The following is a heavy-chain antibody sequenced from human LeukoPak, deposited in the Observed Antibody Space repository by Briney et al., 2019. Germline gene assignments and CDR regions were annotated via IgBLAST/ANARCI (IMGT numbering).Heavy chain of an antibody. CDR3: AKRYGSGTYYNYYHY. D-gene: IGHD3-10*01. CDR2: ISDSGGNT. J-gene: IGHJ4*02. CDR1: GFTFSNYA. V-gene: IGHV3-23*01. Sequence: PGGSLRLSCAASGFTFSNYAMSWVRQAPGKGLDWVSAISDSGGNTYSADSVKGRFTISRDNSRNTLYLQMNTLSPDDTAEYYGAKRYGSGTYYNYYHYWGQGTLVTVSS.